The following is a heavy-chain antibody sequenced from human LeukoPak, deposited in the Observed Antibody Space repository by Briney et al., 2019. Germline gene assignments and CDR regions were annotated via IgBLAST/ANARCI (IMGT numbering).Heavy chain of an antibody. D-gene: IGHD3-3*01. CDR1: GFTFSSYA. CDR2: ISGSGGST. Sequence: GRSLRLSCAASGFTFSSYAMSWVRQAPGKGLEWVSAISGSGGSTYYADSVKGRFTISRDNSKNTLYLQMNSLRAEDTAVYYCARRGVDFWSGLRYWGQGTLVTVSS. V-gene: IGHV3-23*01. J-gene: IGHJ4*02. CDR3: ARRGVDFWSGLRY.